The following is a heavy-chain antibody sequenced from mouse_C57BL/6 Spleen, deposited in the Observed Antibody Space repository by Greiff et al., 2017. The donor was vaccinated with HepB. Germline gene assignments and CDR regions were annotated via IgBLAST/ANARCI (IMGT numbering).Heavy chain of an antibody. D-gene: IGHD2-10*01. CDR3: ARKGAYYDAMDY. J-gene: IGHJ4*01. V-gene: IGHV1-55*01. Sequence: QVQLQQPGAELVKPGASVKMSCKASGYTFTSYWITWVKQRPGQGLEWIGDIYPGSGSTNYNEKFKSKATLTVDTSSSTAYMQLSSLTSEDSAVYYCARKGAYYDAMDYWGQGTSVTVSS. CDR2: IYPGSGST. CDR1: GYTFTSYW.